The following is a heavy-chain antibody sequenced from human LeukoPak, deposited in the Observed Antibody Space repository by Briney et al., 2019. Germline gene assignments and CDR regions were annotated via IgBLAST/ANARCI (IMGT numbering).Heavy chain of an antibody. D-gene: IGHD3-10*01. CDR2: ISGSGGST. CDR1: GFTFSSYA. Sequence: PGGSLRLSCAASGFTFSSYAMSWVRQAPGKGLEWVSAISGSGGSTYYADSVKGRFTISRDNSKNTLYLQMNSLRAEDTAVYYCAKDVIEGSGVLYYFDYWGQGTLVTVSS. J-gene: IGHJ4*02. CDR3: AKDVIEGSGVLYYFDY. V-gene: IGHV3-23*01.